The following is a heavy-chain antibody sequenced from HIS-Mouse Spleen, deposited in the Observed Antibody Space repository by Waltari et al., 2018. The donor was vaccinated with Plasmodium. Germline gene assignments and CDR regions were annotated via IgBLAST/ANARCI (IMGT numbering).Heavy chain of an antibody. J-gene: IGHJ3*02. Sequence: QVQLVQSGAEVKKPGASVKVSCKASGYTFTNYGISWVRQAPGQGLEWMGWISPYNGNTHFAQKPKGRGTMTTDTSTSTAYMELRSLRSDDTAVYYCARGSAGDAFDIWGQGTMVTVSS. CDR2: ISPYNGNT. V-gene: IGHV1-18*01. CDR1: GYTFTNYG. D-gene: IGHD6-19*01. CDR3: ARGSAGDAFDI.